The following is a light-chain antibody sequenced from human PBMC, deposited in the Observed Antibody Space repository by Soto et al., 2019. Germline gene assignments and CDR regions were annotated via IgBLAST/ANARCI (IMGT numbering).Light chain of an antibody. CDR3: SSYTTSNTLV. Sequence: QSALTQPASVSGSPGQSITISCTGTNSDIGVSKYVSWYQQHPGKAPKLIIFEVSDRPSGVSNRFSGSKSGNTASLTISGLQAEDEADYYCSSYTTSNTLVFGTGTKLTVL. CDR1: NSDIGVSKY. V-gene: IGLV2-14*01. CDR2: EVS. J-gene: IGLJ1*01.